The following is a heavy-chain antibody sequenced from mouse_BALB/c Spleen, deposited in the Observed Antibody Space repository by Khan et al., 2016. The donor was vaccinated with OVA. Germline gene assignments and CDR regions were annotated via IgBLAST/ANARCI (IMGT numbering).Heavy chain of an antibody. CDR1: GYTFTDYV. CDR3: AKNYASCFSY. CDR2: IYPGSGTT. Sequence: QVQLQQSGPELVKPGGSVKMSCKASGYTFTDYVINWVKQRNGQGLEWIGEIYPGSGTTYYNEKVKGKATMSADKSSNTAYMKLSSLTSEDSAVYFCAKNYASCFSYWGQGTLVTGS. J-gene: IGHJ3*01. V-gene: IGHV1-77*01.